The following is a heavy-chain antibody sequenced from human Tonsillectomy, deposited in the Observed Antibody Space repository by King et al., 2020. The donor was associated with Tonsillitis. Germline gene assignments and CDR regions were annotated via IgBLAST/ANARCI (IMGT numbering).Heavy chain of an antibody. CDR3: ARSVSGSFDY. V-gene: IGHV4-39*01. CDR1: GGSISSSDHY. Sequence: QLQESGPGVVKPSETLSLTCTVSGGSISSSDHYWAGIRQPPGKGLEWIGYMYYSGTIFYNPSLKSRFTISGGTSENRFSLKLSSVTAADTAVYFCARSVSGSFDYWGQGALVTVSS. J-gene: IGHJ4*02. CDR2: MYYSGTI. D-gene: IGHD1-26*01.